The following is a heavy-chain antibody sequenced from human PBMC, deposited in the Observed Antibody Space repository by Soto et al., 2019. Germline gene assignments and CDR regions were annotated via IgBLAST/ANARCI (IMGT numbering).Heavy chain of an antibody. CDR2: ISYDGSNK. V-gene: IGHV3-30-3*01. Sequence: LRLSCAASGFTFSSYAMHWVRQAPGKGLEWVAVISYDGSNKYYADSVKGRFTISRDNSKNTLYLQMNSLRAEDTAVYYCAKDSGYQLPDNYFYYGLDVWGQGTTVTVSS. CDR3: AKDSGYQLPDNYFYYGLDV. D-gene: IGHD2-2*01. J-gene: IGHJ6*02. CDR1: GFTFSSYA.